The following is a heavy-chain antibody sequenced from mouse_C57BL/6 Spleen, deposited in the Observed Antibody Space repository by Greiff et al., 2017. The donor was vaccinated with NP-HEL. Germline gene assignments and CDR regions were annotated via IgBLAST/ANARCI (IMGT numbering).Heavy chain of an antibody. V-gene: IGHV1-50*01. Sequence: VQLQQPGAELVKPGASVKLSCKASGYTFTSYWMQWVKQRPGQGLEWIGEIDPSDSYTNYNQKFKGKATLTVDTSSSTAYMQLSSLTSEDSAVYYCARRLVYYFDYWGQGTTLTVSS. J-gene: IGHJ2*01. CDR1: GYTFTSYW. CDR2: IDPSDSYT. D-gene: IGHD1-1*02. CDR3: ARRLVYYFDY.